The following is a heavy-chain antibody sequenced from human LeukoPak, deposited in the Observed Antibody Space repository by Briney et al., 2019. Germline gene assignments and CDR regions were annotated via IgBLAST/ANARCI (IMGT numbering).Heavy chain of an antibody. CDR1: GYTFTSYA. V-gene: IGHV7-4-1*02. J-gene: IGHJ4*02. CDR3: ARDGVYYDSSGHFPIDY. Sequence: ASVKVSCKASGYTFTSYAMNWVRQAPGQGLEWMGWINTNTGNPTYAQGFTGRFVFSLDTSVSTAYLQISSLKAEDTAVYYCARDGVYYDSSGHFPIDYWGQGTLVTVSS. CDR2: INTNTGNP. D-gene: IGHD3-22*01.